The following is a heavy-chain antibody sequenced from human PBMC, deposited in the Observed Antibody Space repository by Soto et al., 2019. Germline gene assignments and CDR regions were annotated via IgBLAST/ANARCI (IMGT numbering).Heavy chain of an antibody. CDR3: AREGGYDWDY. J-gene: IGHJ4*02. Sequence: EVQLVESGGGLVQPGGSLRLSCAASGFTFTDYSMNWVRQAPGKGLEWVSHISSSGDTTHYADSVKGRFTISRDNVKNLLYLQMNSLRDEDTAVFYCAREGGYDWDYWGQGTLVTVS. CDR1: GFTFTDYS. V-gene: IGHV3-48*02. CDR2: ISSSGDTT. D-gene: IGHD5-12*01.